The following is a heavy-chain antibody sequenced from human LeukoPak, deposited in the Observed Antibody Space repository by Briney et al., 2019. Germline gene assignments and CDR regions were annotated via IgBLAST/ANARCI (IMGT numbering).Heavy chain of an antibody. Sequence: GASVKVSCKASGFTFTRSAMQWVRQARGQRLEWIGWIVVGSGNTNYAQKFQERVSITRDMSTSTAYMELSGLRSEDTAVYYCAAARIVGATTDAGTFDIWGQGTMVTVSS. V-gene: IGHV1-58*02. CDR2: IVVGSGNT. CDR3: AAARIVGATTDAGTFDI. J-gene: IGHJ3*02. D-gene: IGHD1-26*01. CDR1: GFTFTRSA.